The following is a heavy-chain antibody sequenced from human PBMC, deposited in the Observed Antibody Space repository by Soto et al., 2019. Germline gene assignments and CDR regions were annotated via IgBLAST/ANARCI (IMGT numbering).Heavy chain of an antibody. D-gene: IGHD2-15*01. CDR2: IYYSGST. CDR3: ARVAVVAASPIDY. J-gene: IGHJ4*02. CDR1: GGSISRGDYY. V-gene: IGHV4-30-4*01. Sequence: QVQLQESGPGLVKPSQTLSLTCTVSGGSISRGDYYWSWIRQPPGKGLEWIGYIYYSGSTYYNPSLKSRVTISVDTSKNQFSLKLSSVTAADTAVYYCARVAVVAASPIDYWGQGTLVTVSS.